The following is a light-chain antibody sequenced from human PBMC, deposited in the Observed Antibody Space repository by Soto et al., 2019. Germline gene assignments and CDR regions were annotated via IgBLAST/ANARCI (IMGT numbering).Light chain of an antibody. CDR2: RAS. CDR1: QSVSSSY. CDR3: QQYVSSPFT. V-gene: IGKV3-20*01. Sequence: EIVLTQSPGTLSLSPGERATLSCRASQSVSSSYLAWYQQKPGQAPRLLIYRASSRATGIPDRFSGSGSGTDFTLTISTLEPEDFAVYYCQQYVSSPFTFGQGTKLEIK. J-gene: IGKJ2*01.